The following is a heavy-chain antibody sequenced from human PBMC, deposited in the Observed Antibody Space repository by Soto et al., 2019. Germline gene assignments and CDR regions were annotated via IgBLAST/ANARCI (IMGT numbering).Heavy chain of an antibody. Sequence: GGSLRLSCAASGFTFSGSAMHWVRQAPGKGLEWVAVIWYDGSNKYYADSVKGRFTISRDNSKNTLYLQMNSLRAEDTAVYYCARARGTNGMDVWGQGTTVTVSS. V-gene: IGHV3-33*08. CDR1: GFTFSGSA. CDR3: ARARGTNGMDV. J-gene: IGHJ6*02. CDR2: IWYDGSNK.